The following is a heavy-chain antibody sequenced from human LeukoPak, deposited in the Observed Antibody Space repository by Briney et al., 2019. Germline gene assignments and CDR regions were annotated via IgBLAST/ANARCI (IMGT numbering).Heavy chain of an antibody. CDR2: IYHSGST. J-gene: IGHJ4*02. CDR1: GGSISSSNW. D-gene: IGHD4-17*01. Sequence: SGTLSLTCAVSGGSISSSNWWSWVRPPPGKGLEWIGEIYHSGSTNYNPSLKSRVTISVDKSKNQFSLKLSSVTAADTAVYYCARRATPDYGDASLGYWGQGTLVTVSS. CDR3: ARRATPDYGDASLGY. V-gene: IGHV4-4*02.